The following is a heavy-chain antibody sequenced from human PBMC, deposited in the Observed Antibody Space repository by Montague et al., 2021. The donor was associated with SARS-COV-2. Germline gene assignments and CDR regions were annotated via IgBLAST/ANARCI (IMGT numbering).Heavy chain of an antibody. CDR2: IYYSGST. V-gene: IGHV4-59*01. CDR3: ARERLTIFGVVTWPAYFDY. CDR1: GGSISSYY. J-gene: IGHJ4*01. Sequence: SETLSLTCTVSGGSISSYYWSWIRLPPGKGLEWIWYIYYSGSTNYNPSLKIRVTISVDTSKNQFSLTLSSVTAAATAVYYCARERLTIFGVVTWPAYFDYWGQGTMVTVSS. D-gene: IGHD3-3*01.